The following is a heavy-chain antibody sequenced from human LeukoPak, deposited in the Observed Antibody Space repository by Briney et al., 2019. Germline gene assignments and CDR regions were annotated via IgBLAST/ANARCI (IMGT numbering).Heavy chain of an antibody. CDR2: INHRGST. CDR3: VGYYYGTGSYHNYPNFDY. Sequence: PSETLSLTCAVYGGSFSGHYGSWIRQPPGKGLEWIGEINHRGSTNYHPSLKSRVTISGDTSKNQFSLKLSSVTAADTAVYYCVGYYYGTGSYHNYPNFDYWGQRTLVTVSS. CDR1: GGSFSGHY. D-gene: IGHD3-10*01. J-gene: IGHJ4*02. V-gene: IGHV4-34*01.